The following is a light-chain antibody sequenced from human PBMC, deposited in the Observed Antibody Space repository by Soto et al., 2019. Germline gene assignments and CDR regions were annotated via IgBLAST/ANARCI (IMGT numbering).Light chain of an antibody. Sequence: DIQMTQSPSSLSASVGDRVTITCRASQSISSYLNWYQQKPGKAPKFLIYVASSLQSGVPSRCRGSGSGTDFTLTIRRMEPEDVGAYYCQESDRSPYTFGEGTKLEIK. CDR1: QSISSY. V-gene: IGKV1-39*01. CDR3: QESDRSPYT. J-gene: IGKJ2*01. CDR2: VAS.